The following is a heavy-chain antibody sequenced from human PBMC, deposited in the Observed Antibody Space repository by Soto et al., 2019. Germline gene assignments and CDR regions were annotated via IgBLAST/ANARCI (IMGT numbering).Heavy chain of an antibody. V-gene: IGHV3-33*01. J-gene: IGHJ3*02. Sequence: GGSLRLSCVASGFTFSSYGMHWVRQAPGKGLEWVAVIWYDGSNKYYADSVKGRFTISRDNSKNTLYLQMNSLRAEDTAVYYCARQFSSSFGSDAFDIWGQGTMVTVSS. CDR3: ARQFSSSFGSDAFDI. CDR2: IWYDGSNK. D-gene: IGHD6-6*01. CDR1: GFTFSSYG.